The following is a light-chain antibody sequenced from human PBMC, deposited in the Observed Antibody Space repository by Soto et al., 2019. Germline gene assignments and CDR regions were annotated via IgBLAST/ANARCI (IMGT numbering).Light chain of an antibody. J-gene: IGKJ4*01. CDR3: QQYGSSPPLT. CDR2: GAS. CDR1: QSVSSSY. Sequence: EIVLTQSPGTLSLSPRERATLSCRASQSVSSSYLAWYQQKPGQAPRLLIYGASSRATGIPDRFSGSGSGTDFTLTISRLEPDDFAVYYCQQYGSSPPLTFGGGTKVDIK. V-gene: IGKV3-20*01.